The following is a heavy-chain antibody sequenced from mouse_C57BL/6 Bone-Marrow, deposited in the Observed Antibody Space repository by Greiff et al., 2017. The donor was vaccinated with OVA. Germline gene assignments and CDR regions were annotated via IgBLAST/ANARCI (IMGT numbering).Heavy chain of an antibody. Sequence: VQLKESGAELVRPGASVTLSCKASGYTFTDYEMHWVKQTPVHGLEWIGAIDPETGGTAYNQKFKGKAILTADKSSSTAYMELRSLTSEDSAVYYCTRNYGSSFVYWYFDVWGTGTTVTVSS. CDR3: TRNYGSSFVYWYFDV. V-gene: IGHV1-15*01. CDR1: GYTFTDYE. J-gene: IGHJ1*03. CDR2: IDPETGGT. D-gene: IGHD1-1*01.